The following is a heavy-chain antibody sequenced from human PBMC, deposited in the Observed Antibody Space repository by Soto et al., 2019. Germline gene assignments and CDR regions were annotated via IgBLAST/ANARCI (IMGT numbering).Heavy chain of an antibody. CDR2: INAGNGNT. CDR1: GYTFTSYA. D-gene: IGHD3-10*01. CDR3: ARDLLWFGELLYAYYYYGMDV. V-gene: IGHV1-3*01. Sequence: QVQLVQSGAEVKKPGASVKVSCKASGYTFTSYAMHWVRQAPGQRLEWMGWINAGNGNTKYSQKFQGRVTITRDTSARTAYMELSSLRSEDTAVYYCARDLLWFGELLYAYYYYGMDVWGQGTTVTVS. J-gene: IGHJ6*02.